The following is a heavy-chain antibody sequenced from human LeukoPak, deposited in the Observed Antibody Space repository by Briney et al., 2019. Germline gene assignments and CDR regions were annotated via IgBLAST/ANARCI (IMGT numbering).Heavy chain of an antibody. CDR2: ISRSSSDI. V-gene: IGHV3-21*01. CDR3: ARVGGSAWYSSY. Sequence: PGGSLRLSCAASGFTFSSYSMNWVRQAPGKGLGWVSSISRSSSDIYYADSVKGRFTISRDNAKNSLYLQMDSLRAEDTAVYYCARVGGSAWYSSYWGQGTLVTVSS. D-gene: IGHD6-19*01. J-gene: IGHJ4*02. CDR1: GFTFSSYS.